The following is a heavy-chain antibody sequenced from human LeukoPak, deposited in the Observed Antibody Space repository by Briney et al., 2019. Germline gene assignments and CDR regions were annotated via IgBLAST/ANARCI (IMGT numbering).Heavy chain of an antibody. Sequence: GESLKISCKGSGYSFTSYWIGWVRQMPGKGLDWMGIIYPGDSDTRYSPSIQGQVTISADKSISTAYLQWSSLKASDTAMYYCARRSEYYEKWYFDLWGRGTLVTVSS. V-gene: IGHV5-51*01. CDR3: ARRSEYYEKWYFDL. D-gene: IGHD3-22*01. CDR2: IYPGDSDT. J-gene: IGHJ2*01. CDR1: GYSFTSYW.